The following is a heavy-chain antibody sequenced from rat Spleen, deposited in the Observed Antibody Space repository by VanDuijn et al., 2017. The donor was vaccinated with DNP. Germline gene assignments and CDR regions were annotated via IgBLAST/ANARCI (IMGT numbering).Heavy chain of an antibody. CDR2: INKDSSIK. Sequence: EVKFVESGGCLVQPGRSLKLSCEASGFNFNEYWMGWVRQAPGKGLEWIGEINKDSSIKKYSPTLKEKFTISRDNGQNILYLQMSKLGSEDTAIYYCAREDVGVDDWGEGFMVTVSS. D-gene: IGHD1-5*01. V-gene: IGHV4-2*01. CDR3: AREDVGVDD. CDR1: GFNFNEYW. J-gene: IGHJ2*01.